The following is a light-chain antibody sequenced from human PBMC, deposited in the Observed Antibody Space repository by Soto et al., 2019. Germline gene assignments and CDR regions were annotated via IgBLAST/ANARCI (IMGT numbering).Light chain of an antibody. V-gene: IGKV4-1*01. Sequence: DIVMTQSPDSLAVSLGERATINCKSSQSVLYSSNNKNYLAWYQQRPGQPPKLLIYWASTRESGVPDRFSGSGSGTDCTRTSTSLQAEDVAVYYCQQYESTPPTFGQGTKWEIK. CDR1: QSVLYSSNNKNY. J-gene: IGKJ2*01. CDR2: WAS. CDR3: QQYESTPPT.